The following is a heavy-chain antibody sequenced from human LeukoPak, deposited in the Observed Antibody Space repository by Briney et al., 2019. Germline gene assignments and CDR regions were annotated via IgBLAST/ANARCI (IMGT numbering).Heavy chain of an antibody. Sequence: GASVKVSCKASGYVFTGSYIHWVRQAPGQGLEWMGWINSNSGATNSAQKFQGRVTMTRDTSISTAYMELRRLRSDDTAVYCCARVGVGIIPFDYWGQGTLVTVSS. CDR1: GYVFTGSY. J-gene: IGHJ4*02. D-gene: IGHD2-15*01. CDR3: ARVGVGIIPFDY. V-gene: IGHV1-2*02. CDR2: INSNSGAT.